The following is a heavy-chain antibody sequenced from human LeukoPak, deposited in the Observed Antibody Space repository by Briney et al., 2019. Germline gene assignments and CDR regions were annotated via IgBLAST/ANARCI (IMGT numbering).Heavy chain of an antibody. CDR3: GRNRIYYYIFY. D-gene: IGHD2-15*01. CDR1: GFTFSDHY. V-gene: IGHV3-72*01. Sequence: GGSLRLSCAASGFTFSDHYMDWVRQAPGNGLEWVGRGRNKASGYTTEYAASVRGRFTISRDDSENSLYLQMNSLTTEDTAGYFWGRNRIYYYIFYWGQGTLVTVSS. CDR2: GRNKASGYTT. J-gene: IGHJ4*02.